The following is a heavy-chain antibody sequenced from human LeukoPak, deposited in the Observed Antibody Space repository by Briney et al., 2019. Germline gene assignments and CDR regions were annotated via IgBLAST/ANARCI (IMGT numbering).Heavy chain of an antibody. V-gene: IGHV4-59*08. CDR3: ARRAVPTWYFDL. Sequence: SETLSLTCTVSGGFISSYYWTWIRQPPGKGLEWIGYIFYTGSTNYNPSFKSRVTMSVDTSNNQFSLKLTSVTAADTAVYYCARRAVPTWYFDLWGRGTLVTVSS. D-gene: IGHD4-17*01. CDR2: IFYTGST. J-gene: IGHJ2*01. CDR1: GGFISSYY.